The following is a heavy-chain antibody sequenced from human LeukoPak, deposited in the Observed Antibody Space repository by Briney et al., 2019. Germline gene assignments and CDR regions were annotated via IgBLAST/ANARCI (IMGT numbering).Heavy chain of an antibody. CDR1: GFTFSSYA. CDR2: ISYDGSNK. Sequence: GGSLRLSCAASGFTFSSYAMHWVRQAPGKGLEWVAVISYDGSNKYYADSVKGRFTISRDNSKNTLYLQMNSLRADDTAVYYCATTQREQQLVFDYWGQGTLVTVSS. D-gene: IGHD6-13*01. J-gene: IGHJ4*02. V-gene: IGHV3-30*04. CDR3: ATTQREQQLVFDY.